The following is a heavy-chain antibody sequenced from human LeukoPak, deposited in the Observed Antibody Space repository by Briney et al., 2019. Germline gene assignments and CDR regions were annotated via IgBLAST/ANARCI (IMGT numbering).Heavy chain of an antibody. CDR1: GFTFSGYW. J-gene: IGHJ4*02. Sequence: GGSLRLSCAASGFTFSGYWMTWVRQAPGKGLEWVARINEDGTEKYYMDSAKGRFTISRDNADNSLYLQLNSLRAEDTAVYYCARLWGFDYWGQGTLVTVSS. V-gene: IGHV3-7*01. D-gene: IGHD3-10*01. CDR2: INEDGTEK. CDR3: ARLWGFDY.